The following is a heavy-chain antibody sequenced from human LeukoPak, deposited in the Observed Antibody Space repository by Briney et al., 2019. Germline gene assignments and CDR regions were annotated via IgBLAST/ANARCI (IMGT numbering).Heavy chain of an antibody. J-gene: IGHJ4*02. CDR2: ISGKDGST. CDR1: GFTFSHYA. D-gene: IGHD3-22*01. Sequence: GGSLRLSCAASGFTFSHYAMIWVRQAPGKGLEWVSGISGKDGSTHYAHSVKGRFTISRDNSRNRLYLQMNCLSADDTAVYYCVKGYYDSSGYIGDYWGQGTLVTASS. CDR3: VKGYYDSSGYIGDY. V-gene: IGHV3-23*01.